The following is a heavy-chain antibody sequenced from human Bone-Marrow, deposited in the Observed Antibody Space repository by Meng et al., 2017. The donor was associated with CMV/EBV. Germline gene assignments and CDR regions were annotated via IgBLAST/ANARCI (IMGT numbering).Heavy chain of an antibody. CDR3: ARSYYYGMDV. CDR2: ISSSSSYI. J-gene: IGHJ6*02. V-gene: IGHV3-21*04. CDR1: GFTFSSYS. Sequence: GESLKISCAASGFTFSSYSMNWVRQAPGKGLEWVSSISSSSSYIYYADSVKGRFTISRDNSKNTLYLQMNSLRAEDTAVYYCARSYYYGMDVWGQGTTVTVYS.